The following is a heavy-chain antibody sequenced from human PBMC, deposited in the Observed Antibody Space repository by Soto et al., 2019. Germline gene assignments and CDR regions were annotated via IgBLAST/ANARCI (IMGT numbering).Heavy chain of an antibody. CDR1: GFTFSYHW. CDR3: ARALLRSRYYDSSGYYQFDF. D-gene: IGHD3-22*01. Sequence: PGGSLRLSCAVSGFTFSYHWMHWVRQAPGKGLVWVSHINSDGTGTSYADSVKGRFTISRDNAKNTLYLQMNSLRAEDTAMYYCARALLRSRYYDSSGYYQFDFWGQGTLVTVSS. J-gene: IGHJ4*02. V-gene: IGHV3-74*01. CDR2: INSDGTGT.